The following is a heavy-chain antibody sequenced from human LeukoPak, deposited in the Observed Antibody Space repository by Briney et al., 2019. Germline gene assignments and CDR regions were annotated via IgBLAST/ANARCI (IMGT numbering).Heavy chain of an antibody. CDR1: GYTFTSYD. V-gene: IGHV1-8*01. J-gene: IGHJ5*02. CDR2: MNPNTRNT. D-gene: IGHD3-9*01. Sequence: ASVKVSCKASGYTFTSYDINWLRQATAQGLEWMGWMNPNTRNTRYAQKFQGRVTVTRNTSISTAYMELSSLRSEDTAVYYCARAPLRYFDWSFGWFDPWGQGTLVTVSS. CDR3: ARAPLRYFDWSFGWFDP.